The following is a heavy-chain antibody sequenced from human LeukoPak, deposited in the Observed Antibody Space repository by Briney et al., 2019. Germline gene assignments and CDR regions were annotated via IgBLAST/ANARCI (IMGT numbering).Heavy chain of an antibody. D-gene: IGHD3-16*01. CDR3: AREDPGGAFDV. V-gene: IGHV1-18*01. Sequence: ASVKVSCKASGYTFTTYAISWVRQAPGQGLEWMGWIGTYNGNPDYAQNPQGRVTMTTDTSTSTAYMELRNLKSDDTAVYYCAREDPGGAFDVWGRGTMVTVSS. J-gene: IGHJ3*01. CDR2: IGTYNGNP. CDR1: GYTFTTYA.